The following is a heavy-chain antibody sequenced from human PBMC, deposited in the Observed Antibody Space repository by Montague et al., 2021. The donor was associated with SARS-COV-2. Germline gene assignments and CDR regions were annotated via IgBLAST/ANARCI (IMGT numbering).Heavy chain of an antibody. D-gene: IGHD3-22*01. J-gene: IGHJ5*02. V-gene: IGHV4-39*07. CDR1: GGSISSSTYY. CDR3: ARRPYYDDSSGQFDP. Sequence: SETLSLTCTVSGGSISSSTYYWGWIRQPPGKGLDWIASIYYSGSTYFNPSLKSRVSISIDTSKNQLSLKLSSATAADTAVYYCARRPYYDDSSGQFDPWGQGVLVTVSS. CDR2: IYYSGST.